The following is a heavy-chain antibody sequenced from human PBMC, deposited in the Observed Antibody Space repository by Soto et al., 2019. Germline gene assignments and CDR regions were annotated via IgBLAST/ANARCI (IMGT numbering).Heavy chain of an antibody. CDR1: GGSISSGGYY. D-gene: IGHD2-2*02. CDR2: IYYSGST. CDR3: ARAEGSKYCSSTSCYKHSYYYYGMDV. Sequence: SETLSLTCTVSGGSISSGGYYWSWIRQHPGKGLEWIGYIYYSGSTYYNPSLKSRVTISVDTSKNQFSLKLSSVTAADTAVYYCARAEGSKYCSSTSCYKHSYYYYGMDVGGQGTTVTVSS. J-gene: IGHJ6*02. V-gene: IGHV4-31*03.